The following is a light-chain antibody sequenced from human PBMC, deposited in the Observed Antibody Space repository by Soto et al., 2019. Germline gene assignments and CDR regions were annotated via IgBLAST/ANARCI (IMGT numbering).Light chain of an antibody. CDR2: EAS. CDR3: QQYKSYSPWT. Sequence: DIQMTQSPSTLSASVGDRVTITCRASQSISSWLAWYQQKPGKAPKLLIYEASSLEGGVPSRFTGSGSGTEFTLTISSLQPDDFETYYCQQYKSYSPWTFGQGTKVEIK. CDR1: QSISSW. J-gene: IGKJ1*01. V-gene: IGKV1-5*03.